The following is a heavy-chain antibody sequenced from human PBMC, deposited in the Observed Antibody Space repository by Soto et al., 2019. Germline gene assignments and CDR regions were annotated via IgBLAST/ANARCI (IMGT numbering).Heavy chain of an antibody. CDR3: SRGHGGSWYYFDY. J-gene: IGHJ4*02. Sequence: QVQLQQWAAGLLMPSETLSLTCAVYGGSFSGYYWSWIRQPPGKGLEWIGEINHSGSTNYNPSLKSRLTISVHPSKNQFSLKLSSVTAADTAVYYCSRGHGGSWYYFDYWGQGTLLTVSS. CDR1: GGSFSGYY. D-gene: IGHD6-13*01. CDR2: INHSGST. V-gene: IGHV4-34*01.